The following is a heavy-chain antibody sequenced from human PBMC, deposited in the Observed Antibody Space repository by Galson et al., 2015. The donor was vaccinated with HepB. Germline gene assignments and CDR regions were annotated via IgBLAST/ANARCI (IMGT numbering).Heavy chain of an antibody. CDR1: GGTFSSYA. J-gene: IGHJ3*02. CDR3: ARVLYYYDTYRGAFDI. D-gene: IGHD3-22*01. V-gene: IGHV1-69*13. CDR2: IIPIFGTA. Sequence: SVKVSCKASGGTFSSYAISWVRQAPGQGLEWMGGIIPIFGTANYAQKFQGRVTITADESTSTAYMELSSLRSEDTAVYYCARVLYYYDTYRGAFDIWGQGTMVTVSS.